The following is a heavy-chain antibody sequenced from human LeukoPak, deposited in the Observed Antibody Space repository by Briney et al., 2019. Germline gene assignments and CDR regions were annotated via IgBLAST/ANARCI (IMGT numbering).Heavy chain of an antibody. CDR3: ARDPVEWELLPDY. CDR2: MNIDGSEK. Sequence: GGSLRLSCAASGFTFSNYWMGWVRQAPGKRLEWVANMNIDGSEKYYADSVKGRFSISRDNARNSVYLQMASLRVEDTAVYYCARDPVEWELLPDYWGQGTLVTISS. D-gene: IGHD1-26*01. CDR1: GFTFSNYW. V-gene: IGHV3-7*01. J-gene: IGHJ4*02.